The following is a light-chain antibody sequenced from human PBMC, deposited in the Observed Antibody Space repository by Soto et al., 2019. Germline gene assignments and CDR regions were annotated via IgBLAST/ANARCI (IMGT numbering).Light chain of an antibody. CDR1: QVINNY. V-gene: IGKV1-27*01. CDR2: AAS. CDR3: QKYNSAPWT. J-gene: IGKJ1*01. Sequence: DIQMTQSPSSLSASVGDRDTITCRASQVINNYLAWYQQKPGKVPKLLIYAASTLQSGVPFRFSGSGSGTDFTLTISSLQPEDVATYYCQKYNSAPWTFGQGTKVEIK.